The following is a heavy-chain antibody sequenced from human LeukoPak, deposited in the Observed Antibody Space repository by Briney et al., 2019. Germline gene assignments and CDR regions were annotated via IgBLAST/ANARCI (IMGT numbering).Heavy chain of an antibody. J-gene: IGHJ4*02. Sequence: QTGGSLRLSCAASGFTFSSYSMNWVRQAPGKGLEWVSYISSSSSTIYYADSVKGRFTISRDNAKNSLYLQMNSLRAEDTAVYYCARVRIPIAAADGPFDYWGQGTLATVSS. V-gene: IGHV3-48*04. CDR3: ARVRIPIAAADGPFDY. CDR1: GFTFSSYS. CDR2: ISSSSSTI. D-gene: IGHD6-13*01.